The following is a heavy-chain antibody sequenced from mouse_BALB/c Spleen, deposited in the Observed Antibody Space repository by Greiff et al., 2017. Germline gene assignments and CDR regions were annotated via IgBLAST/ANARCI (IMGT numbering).Heavy chain of an antibody. J-gene: IGHJ4*01. V-gene: IGHV3-2*02. Sequence: EVKLMESGPGLVKPSQSLSLTCTVTGYSITSDYAWNWIRQFPGNKLEWMGYISYSGSTSYNPSLKSRISITRDTSKNQFFLQLNSVTTEDTATYYCARFLHYGSIHYYAMDYWGQGTSVTVSS. CDR3: ARFLHYGSIHYYAMDY. D-gene: IGHD1-1*01. CDR2: ISYSGST. CDR1: GYSITSDYA.